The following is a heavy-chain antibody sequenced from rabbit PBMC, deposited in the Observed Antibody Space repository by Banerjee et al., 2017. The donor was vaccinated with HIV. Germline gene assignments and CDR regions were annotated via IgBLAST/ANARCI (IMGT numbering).Heavy chain of an antibody. V-gene: IGHV1S47*01. CDR2: IDPVFGTT. D-gene: IGHD4-2*01. CDR3: ARISRMLVVIDL. Sequence: QEQLVESGGGLVQPGGSLKLSCKASGFDFSNYGVSWVRQAPGKGLEWIGYIDPVFGTTYYASWVNGRFTISSHNAQNTLYLQLNSLTDADTATYFCARISRMLVVIDLWGPGTLVTVS. J-gene: IGHJ4*01. CDR1: GFDFSNYG.